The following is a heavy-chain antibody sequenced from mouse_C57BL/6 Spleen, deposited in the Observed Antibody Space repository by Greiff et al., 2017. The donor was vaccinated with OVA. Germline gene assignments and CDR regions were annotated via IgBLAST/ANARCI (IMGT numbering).Heavy chain of an antibody. Sequence: EVQLQQSGPELVKPGASVKISCKASGYTFTDYYMNWVKQSHGKSLEWIGDINPNNGGTSYNQKFKGKATLTVDKSSSTAYMELRSLTSEDSAVYYCACVGWYFDVWGTGTTVTVSS. CDR1: GYTFTDYY. V-gene: IGHV1-26*01. J-gene: IGHJ1*03. CDR3: ACVGWYFDV. CDR2: INPNNGGT.